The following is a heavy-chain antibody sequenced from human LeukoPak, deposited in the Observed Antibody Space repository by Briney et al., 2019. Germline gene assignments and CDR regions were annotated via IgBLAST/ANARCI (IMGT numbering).Heavy chain of an antibody. V-gene: IGHV3-7*01. CDR1: GFTFSSYW. CDR2: IKQDGSEK. Sequence: GGSLRLSCAASGFTFSSYWMSWVRQAPGKGLEWVANIKQDGSEKYYVDSVKGRFTISRDNAKNSLYLQMNSLRAEDTAVYYCAREGSGGSCYLDYWGQGTLVTVSS. J-gene: IGHJ4*02. D-gene: IGHD2-15*01. CDR3: AREGSGGSCYLDY.